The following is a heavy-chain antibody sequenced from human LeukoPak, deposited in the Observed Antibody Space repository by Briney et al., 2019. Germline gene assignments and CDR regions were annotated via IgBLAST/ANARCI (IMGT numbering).Heavy chain of an antibody. CDR2: INHSGST. CDR3: ARHLRITIFGVVSKGIYFDY. CDR1: GGSFSGYY. J-gene: IGHJ4*02. Sequence: SETLSLTCAVYGGSFSGYYWSWIRQPPGKGLEWIGEINHSGSTNYNPSLKSRVTISVDTSKNQFSLKLSSVTAADTAVYYCARHLRITIFGVVSKGIYFDYWGQGTLVTVSS. D-gene: IGHD3-3*01. V-gene: IGHV4-34*01.